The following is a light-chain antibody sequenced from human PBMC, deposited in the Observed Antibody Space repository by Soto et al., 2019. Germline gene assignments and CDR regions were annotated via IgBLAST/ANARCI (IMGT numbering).Light chain of an antibody. J-gene: IGKJ1*01. CDR2: KAS. Sequence: DIQMTQSPSTLSASVGDRVTITCRASQSITIWLAWYQQKPGKAPKLLIYKASSLESGVPSRISRSRSGTELTHNISDLQLDNFATYYRQPYNNYAWTCGQGTKIEIK. CDR3: QPYNNYAWT. V-gene: IGKV1-5*03. CDR1: QSITIW.